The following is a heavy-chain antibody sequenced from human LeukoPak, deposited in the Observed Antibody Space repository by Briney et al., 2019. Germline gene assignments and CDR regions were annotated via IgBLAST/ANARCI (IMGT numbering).Heavy chain of an antibody. CDR1: GGSISDYY. Sequence: SETLSLTCAVYGGSISDYYWAWVRQSPGKGLEWIGEIHHTGSTKYHPSLKSRVAISLDTSKNEFSLNLNSVTAADTAVYYCARVPMNIEMTTIKGYYFDYWGQGTLVTVSS. D-gene: IGHD5-24*01. CDR3: ARVPMNIEMTTIKGYYFDY. J-gene: IGHJ4*02. V-gene: IGHV4-34*01. CDR2: IHHTGST.